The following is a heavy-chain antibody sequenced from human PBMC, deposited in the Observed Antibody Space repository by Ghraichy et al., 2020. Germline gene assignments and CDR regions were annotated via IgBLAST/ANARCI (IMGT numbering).Heavy chain of an antibody. CDR2: INELNGGINT. Sequence: GGSLRLSCAASGFTFSSYAMSWVRQAPGKGLEWVSGINELNGGINTYYADSVKGRFTISRDNSRNSLYLQVNSLRADDTAIYYCAKSGSGLGSYWRFDSWGQGTPVPVSS. J-gene: IGHJ5*01. V-gene: IGHV3-23*01. D-gene: IGHD3-10*01. CDR3: AKSGSGLGSYWRFDS. CDR1: GFTFSSYA.